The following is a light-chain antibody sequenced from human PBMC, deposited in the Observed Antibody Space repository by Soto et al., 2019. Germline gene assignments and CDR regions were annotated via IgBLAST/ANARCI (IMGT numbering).Light chain of an antibody. V-gene: IGKV3-20*01. CDR2: GAS. CDR1: QSVSSSY. J-gene: IGKJ5*01. CDR3: QQYGSSIT. Sequence: ESVLTQSPGTLSLSPGERATLSCRASQSVSSSYLAWYQQKPGQAPRLLIHGASSRATGIPDRFSGSGSGTDFTLTISRLEPEDFAVYYCQQYGSSITFGQGTPLEIK.